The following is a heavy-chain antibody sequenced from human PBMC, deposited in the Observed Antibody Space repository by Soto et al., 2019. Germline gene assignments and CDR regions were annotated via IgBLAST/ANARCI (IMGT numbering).Heavy chain of an antibody. V-gene: IGHV4-34*01. CDR2: INHSGST. D-gene: IGHD6-13*01. J-gene: IGHJ3*02. CDR1: GGSFSGYY. Sequence: SETLSLTCAVYGGSFSGYYWSWIRQPPGKGLEWIGEINHSGSTNYNPSLKSRATISVDTSKNQFSLKLSSVTAADTAVYYCARGSSWYVAFDIWGQGTMVTVSS. CDR3: ARGSSWYVAFDI.